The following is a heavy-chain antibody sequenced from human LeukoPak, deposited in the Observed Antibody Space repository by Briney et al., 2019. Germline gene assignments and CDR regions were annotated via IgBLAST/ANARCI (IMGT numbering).Heavy chain of an antibody. V-gene: IGHV3-23*01. CDR3: AKDRPNYYGSNGHYYRRDGDY. CDR2: ITSSGDGT. Sequence: GGSLRLSCAASGFTFSIYAMSWVRQAPGKGLQWVSSITSSGDGTYNADSVKGRFTISRDNSENMLYLQMNSLRVEDTAVYFCAKDRPNYYGSNGHYYRRDGDYWGQGTLVTVSS. CDR1: GFTFSIYA. J-gene: IGHJ4*02. D-gene: IGHD3-22*01.